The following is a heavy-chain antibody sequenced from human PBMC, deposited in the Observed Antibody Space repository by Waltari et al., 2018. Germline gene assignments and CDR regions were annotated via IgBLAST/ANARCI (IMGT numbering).Heavy chain of an antibody. Sequence: QVQLVQSGAQMKKPGSSVKVSCRASGGPFSTYAVSWVRQAPGQGLEWMGGISPVFGPPNYAQKVQGRVTFTADESTSTLYMELSSLRSEDTAIYYCAKNGDVMLRATTFRDAFDIWGQGTMVTVSS. V-gene: IGHV1-69*01. J-gene: IGHJ3*02. D-gene: IGHD1-26*01. CDR3: AKNGDVMLRATTFRDAFDI. CDR1: GGPFSTYA. CDR2: ISPVFGPP.